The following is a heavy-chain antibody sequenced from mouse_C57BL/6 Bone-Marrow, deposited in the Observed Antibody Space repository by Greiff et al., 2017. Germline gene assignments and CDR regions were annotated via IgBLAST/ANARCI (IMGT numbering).Heavy chain of an antibody. CDR1: GYTFTSYG. J-gene: IGHJ1*03. CDR2: IYPRSGNT. Sequence: QVQLQQSGAELARPGASVKLSYKASGYTFTSYGISWVKQRTGQGLEWIGEIYPRSGNTYYNEKFKGKATLTADKSSSTAYMELRSLTSEDSAVYFCASLALWYFDVWGTGTTVTVSS. CDR3: ASLALWYFDV. V-gene: IGHV1-81*01. D-gene: IGHD6-1*01.